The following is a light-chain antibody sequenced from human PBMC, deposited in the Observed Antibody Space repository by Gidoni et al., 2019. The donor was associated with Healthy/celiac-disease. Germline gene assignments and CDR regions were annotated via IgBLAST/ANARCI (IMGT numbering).Light chain of an antibody. J-gene: IGKJ2*01. Sequence: DIQMTQSPSTLSASVGDRVTITCRASQSISSWLAWYQQKPGKAPKLLIYKASSLESGVPSRFSGSGSGTEFPLTISCLQPDDFATYYCQQYNSYSGTFGQGTKLEIK. CDR1: QSISSW. V-gene: IGKV1-5*03. CDR2: KAS. CDR3: QQYNSYSGT.